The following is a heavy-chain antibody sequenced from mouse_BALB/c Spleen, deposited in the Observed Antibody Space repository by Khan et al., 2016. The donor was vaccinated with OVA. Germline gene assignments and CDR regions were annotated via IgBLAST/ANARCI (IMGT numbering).Heavy chain of an antibody. Sequence: EVQLQESGPSLVNPSQTLSLTCSVSGDSITSGYWSWSRIFPGNILEYVGYRNYSGSSSYNPSRKSRLSLTRDTATNQFYLQLISVTTEATATYFRAPHYHGTTYRHSDAWAAATTVTASS. D-gene: IGHD1-1*01. CDR3: APHYHGTTYRHSDA. CDR2: RNYSGSS. V-gene: IGHV3-8*02. J-gene: IGHJ1*01. CDR1: GDSITSGY.